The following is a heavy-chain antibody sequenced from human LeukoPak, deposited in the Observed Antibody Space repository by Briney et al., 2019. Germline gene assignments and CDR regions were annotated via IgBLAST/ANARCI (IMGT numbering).Heavy chain of an antibody. V-gene: IGHV7-4-1*02. J-gene: IGHJ4*02. D-gene: IGHD3-10*01. CDR2: INTNTGNP. CDR1: GYTFTSYA. CDR3: ARGSWVRGVIPSDY. Sequence: GASVKVSCKASGYTFTSYAMNWVRQAPGQGLEWMGWINTNTGNPTYAQGFTGRFVFSLDTSVSTAYLQISSLKAEDTAVYYCARGSWVRGVIPSDYWGQGTLVTVSS.